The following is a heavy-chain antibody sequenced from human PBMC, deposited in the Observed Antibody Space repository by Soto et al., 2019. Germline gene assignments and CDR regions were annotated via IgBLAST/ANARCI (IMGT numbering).Heavy chain of an antibody. V-gene: IGHV1-18*01. J-gene: IGHJ6*03. CDR1: GCSFPSYG. D-gene: IGHD2-15*01. CDR3: GSRWFLEYYYYMDV. Sequence: ASVKVSCKASGCSFPSYGISWVRQAPGQGLEWMGWISANNGNTNYAPNLQGRVTMTTDTSTSTAYMELRSLRSDDTAVNYCGSRWFLEYYYYMDVWGKGTTVTVSS. CDR2: ISANNGNT.